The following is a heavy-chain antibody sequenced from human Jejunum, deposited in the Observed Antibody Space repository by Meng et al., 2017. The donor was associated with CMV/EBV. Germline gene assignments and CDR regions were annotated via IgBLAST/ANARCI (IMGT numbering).Heavy chain of an antibody. CDR3: ARVPRGYSYGWLGDYYYYYGMDV. J-gene: IGHJ6*02. D-gene: IGHD5-18*01. Sequence: MQWVRQAPGKGLEWVAVISYDGSNKYYADSVKGRFTISRDNSKNTLYLQMNSLRAEDTAVYYCARVPRGYSYGWLGDYYYYYGMDVWGQGTTVTVSS. V-gene: IGHV3-30-3*01. CDR2: ISYDGSNK.